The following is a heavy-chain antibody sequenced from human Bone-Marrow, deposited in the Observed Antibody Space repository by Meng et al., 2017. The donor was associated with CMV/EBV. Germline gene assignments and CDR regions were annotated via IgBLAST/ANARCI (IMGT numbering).Heavy chain of an antibody. D-gene: IGHD6-13*01. Sequence: GESLKISCAASGFTFSSYSMNWVRQAPGKGLEWVSSISSSSSYIYYADSVKGRFTISRDNAKNSLYLHMNSLRAEDTAVYYCARDAAADSSSWDFDYWGQGTLVTVSS. J-gene: IGHJ4*02. CDR3: ARDAAADSSSWDFDY. V-gene: IGHV3-21*01. CDR1: GFTFSSYS. CDR2: ISSSSSYI.